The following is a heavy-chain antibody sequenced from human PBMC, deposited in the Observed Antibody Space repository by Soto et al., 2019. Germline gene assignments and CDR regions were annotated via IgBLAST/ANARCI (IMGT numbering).Heavy chain of an antibody. D-gene: IGHD2-8*01. CDR2: ISTSGDST. J-gene: IGHJ4*02. V-gene: IGHV3-23*01. Sequence: ELQLLESGGGLVQPGGSLRLSCAASGFTFSTYAMSWVRQAPGKGLEWVSIISTSGDSTFYADSVKGRFTISRDNSLYTPSLQVTSLPVEATAVYYCANHFVNGALDYWGRGTLVTVSS. CDR1: GFTFSTYA. CDR3: ANHFVNGALDY.